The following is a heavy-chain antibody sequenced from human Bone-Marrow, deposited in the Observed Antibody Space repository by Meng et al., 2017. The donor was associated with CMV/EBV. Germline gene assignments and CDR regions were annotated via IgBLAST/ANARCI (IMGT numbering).Heavy chain of an antibody. D-gene: IGHD6-13*01. Sequence: SVKVSCKASGGTFSSYAISWVRQATGQGLEWMGGIIPIFGTATYEQKFQGRVTITTAESTSTAYMELSSLRSDDSPVVYCECKAAVTPYYFDYWGQGTQVTVSS. J-gene: IGHJ4*02. V-gene: IGHV1-69*05. CDR2: IIPIFGTA. CDR1: GGTFSSYA. CDR3: ECKAAVTPYYFDY.